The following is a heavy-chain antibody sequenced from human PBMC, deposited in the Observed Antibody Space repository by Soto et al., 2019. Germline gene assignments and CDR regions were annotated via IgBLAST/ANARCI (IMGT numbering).Heavy chain of an antibody. CDR1: GGSISSGGYY. CDR2: IYYSGST. D-gene: IGHD3-3*01. J-gene: IGHJ4*02. Sequence: SETLSLTCTVSGGSISSGGYYWSWIRQHPGKGLEWIGYIYYSGSTYYNPSLKSRVTISVDTSKNQFSLKLSSVTAADTAVYYCASKLRFLEWPFDYWGQGTLVTVSS. V-gene: IGHV4-31*03. CDR3: ASKLRFLEWPFDY.